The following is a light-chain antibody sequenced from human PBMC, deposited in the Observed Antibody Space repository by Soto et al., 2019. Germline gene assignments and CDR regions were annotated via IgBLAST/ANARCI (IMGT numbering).Light chain of an antibody. CDR2: DAS. V-gene: IGKV1-5*01. CDR1: QSISSW. J-gene: IGKJ1*01. Sequence: DIPMTQSPHTLYESVGDRATISCGASQSISSWLAWYQQKPGKAPKLLIYDASSLESGVPSRFSGSGSGTEFALTISSLQPDDFATYYCQQYNSYWGTFGQGTKVDTK. CDR3: QQYNSYWGT.